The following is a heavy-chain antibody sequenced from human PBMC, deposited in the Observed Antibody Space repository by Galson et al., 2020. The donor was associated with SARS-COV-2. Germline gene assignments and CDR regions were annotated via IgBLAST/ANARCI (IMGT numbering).Heavy chain of an antibody. CDR2: IYYSGST. J-gene: IGHJ2*01. CDR1: GGSISSGGYY. Sequence: TLSLTCTVSGGSISSGGYYWSWIRQHPGKGLEWIGYIYYSGSTYYNPSLKSRVTISVDTSKNQFSLKLSSVTAADTAVYYCARAVAGPVWYFDLWGRGTLVTVSS. CDR3: ARAVAGPVWYFDL. D-gene: IGHD6-19*01. V-gene: IGHV4-31*03.